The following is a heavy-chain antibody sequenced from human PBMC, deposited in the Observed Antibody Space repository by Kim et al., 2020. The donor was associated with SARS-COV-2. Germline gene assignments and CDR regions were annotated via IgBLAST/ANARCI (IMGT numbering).Heavy chain of an antibody. CDR2: IYTSGST. CDR3: ARDQRRGGGATPGMDV. V-gene: IGHV4-61*02. D-gene: IGHD1-26*01. Sequence: SETLSLTCTVSGGSISSGSYYWSWIRQPAGKGLEWIGRIYTSGSTNYNPCLKSRVTISVDTSKNQFSLKLSSVTAADTAVYYCARDQRRGGGATPGMDVWGQGTTVTVSS. J-gene: IGHJ6*02. CDR1: GGSISSGSYY.